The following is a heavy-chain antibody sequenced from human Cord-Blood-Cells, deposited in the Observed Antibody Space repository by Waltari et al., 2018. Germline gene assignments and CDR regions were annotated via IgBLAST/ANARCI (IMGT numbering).Heavy chain of an antibody. CDR2: INHSGRT. CDR3: ARGGSSSWYQGYYYYYYMDV. Sequence: QVQLQQWGAGLLKPSETLSLTCAVYGGSFSGYYWSWIRQPPGKGLEWIGEINHSGRTNYNPSLKSRVTISVDTSKNQFSLKLSSVTAADTAVYYCARGGSSSWYQGYYYYYYMDVWGKGTTVTVSS. J-gene: IGHJ6*03. CDR1: GGSFSGYY. D-gene: IGHD6-13*01. V-gene: IGHV4-34*01.